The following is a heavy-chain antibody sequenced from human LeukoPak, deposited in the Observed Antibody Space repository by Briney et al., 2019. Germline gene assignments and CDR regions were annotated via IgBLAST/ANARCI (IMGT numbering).Heavy chain of an antibody. CDR3: AKDQGSGWYSDSYYMDV. V-gene: IGHV3-23*01. Sequence: TGGSLRLSCAVSGFTFSSYRMNWVRQAPGKGLEWVSVISGSGGTTYYAASVKGRFTISRDNSKNTLFLQMNGLRAEGTAVYYCAKDQGSGWYSDSYYMDVWGKGTTVTVSS. J-gene: IGHJ6*03. D-gene: IGHD6-19*01. CDR1: GFTFSSYR. CDR2: ISGSGGTT.